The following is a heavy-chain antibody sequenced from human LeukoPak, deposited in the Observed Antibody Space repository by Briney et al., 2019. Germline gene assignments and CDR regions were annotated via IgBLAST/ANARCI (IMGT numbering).Heavy chain of an antibody. CDR3: ARVNSSGYIFDY. CDR2: IYHSGST. D-gene: IGHD3-22*01. V-gene: IGHV4-30-2*01. Sequence: KTSETLSLTCAVSGGSISSGGYSWSWIRQPPGKGLEWIGYIYHSGSTYYNPSLKSRVTISVDRSKNQFSLKLSSVTAADTAVYYCARVNSSGYIFDYWGQGTLVTVSS. J-gene: IGHJ4*02. CDR1: GGSISSGGYS.